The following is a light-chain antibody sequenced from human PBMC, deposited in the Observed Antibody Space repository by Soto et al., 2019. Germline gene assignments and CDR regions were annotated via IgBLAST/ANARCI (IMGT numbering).Light chain of an antibody. CDR1: SSDVGAYNY. Sequence: QSALTQPASVSGSLGQSITISCTGTSSDVGAYNYVSWYQQHPDKAPKLLIFEVTNRPSGVSGRFSGSKSGITASLAISGLRSEDEADYYCAAWDDSLSGPYVVFGGGTKLTVL. V-gene: IGLV2-14*01. CDR2: EVT. J-gene: IGLJ2*01. CDR3: AAWDDSLSGPYVV.